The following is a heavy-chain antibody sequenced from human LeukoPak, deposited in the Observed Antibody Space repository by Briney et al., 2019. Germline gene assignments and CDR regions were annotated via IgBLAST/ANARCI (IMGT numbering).Heavy chain of an antibody. CDR2: ISSSGSTI. D-gene: IGHD2-15*01. Sequence: GGSLRLSCAASGVTFSDYYMSWIRQAPGKGLEWVSYISSSGSTIYYADSVKGRFTISRDNAKNSLYLQMNRLRAEHTAVYYCARDPYYSGGSCYFFDYWGQGTLVTVSS. CDR3: ARDPYYSGGSCYFFDY. J-gene: IGHJ4*02. V-gene: IGHV3-11*01. CDR1: GVTFSDYY.